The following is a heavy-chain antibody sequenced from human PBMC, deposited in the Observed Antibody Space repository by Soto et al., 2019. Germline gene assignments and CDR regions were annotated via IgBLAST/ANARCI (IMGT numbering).Heavy chain of an antibody. CDR3: ARLGTHFWSGYYTSMTTPNFDY. Sequence: GASVKGSCKASGYTFTNYHLHWGRQAPGQGLEWMGIINPSSGNTAYAQKLQGRVTMTTDTSTSTAYMELRSLRSDDTAVYYCARLGTHFWSGYYTSMTTPNFDYWGQGTLVTVSS. CDR2: INPSSGNT. V-gene: IGHV1-46*01. J-gene: IGHJ4*02. CDR1: GYTFTNYH. D-gene: IGHD3-3*02.